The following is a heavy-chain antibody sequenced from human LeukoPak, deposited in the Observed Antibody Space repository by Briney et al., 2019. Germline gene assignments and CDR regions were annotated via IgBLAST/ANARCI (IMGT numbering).Heavy chain of an antibody. V-gene: IGHV3-74*01. CDR1: GFTFSSYW. J-gene: IGHJ4*02. CDR2: INTDGTST. D-gene: IGHD1-26*01. CDR3: AVGSADPY. Sequence: QPGGSLRLSCAASGFTFSSYWMHWFRQAPGKGLVLVSQINTDGTSTTYADSVKSRFTISRHDATNTLYLQMNSLRAEATAVKYFAVGSADPYWGQGTLVTVSS.